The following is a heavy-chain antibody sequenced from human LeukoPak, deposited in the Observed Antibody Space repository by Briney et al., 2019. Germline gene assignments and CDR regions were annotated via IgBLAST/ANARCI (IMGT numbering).Heavy chain of an antibody. D-gene: IGHD3-9*01. Sequence: SETLSLTCTVSGGSISSYYWSWIRQPAGKGLEWIGRIYTSGSTNYNPSLKSRVTMSVDTSKNQFSLKLSSVTAADTAVYYCAREYFDYSYYYYCMDVWGKGTTVTISS. CDR3: AREYFDYSYYYYCMDV. J-gene: IGHJ6*03. CDR1: GGSISSYY. V-gene: IGHV4-4*07. CDR2: IYTSGST.